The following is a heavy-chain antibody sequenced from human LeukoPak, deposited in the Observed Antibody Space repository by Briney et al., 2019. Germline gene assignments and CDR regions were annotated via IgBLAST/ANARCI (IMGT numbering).Heavy chain of an antibody. D-gene: IGHD6-13*01. CDR3: ARGKEQQLYAFDI. V-gene: IGHV3-33*01. CDR1: GLTFSSYG. J-gene: IGHJ3*02. Sequence: PGGSLRLSCAASGLTFSSYGMHWVRQAPGKGLEWVAVIWFDGSNKYYADSVKGRFTISRDNSKNTLYLQMNSLSAEGTAVYYCARGKEQQLYAFDIWGQGTMVTVSS. CDR2: IWFDGSNK.